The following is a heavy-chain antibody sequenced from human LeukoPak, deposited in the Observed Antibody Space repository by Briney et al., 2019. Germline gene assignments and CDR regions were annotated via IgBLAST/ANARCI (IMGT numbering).Heavy chain of an antibody. J-gene: IGHJ4*02. CDR1: GYTFTSYG. CDR3: ATGVITFGGVIETDY. D-gene: IGHD3-16*02. V-gene: IGHV1-18*01. CDR2: ISAYNGNT. Sequence: ASVKVSCKASGYTFTSYGISWVRQAPGQGLEWMGWISAYNGNTNYAQKLQGRVTMTTDTSTSTAYMELRSLRSEDTAVYYCATGVITFGGVIETDYWGQGTLVTVSS.